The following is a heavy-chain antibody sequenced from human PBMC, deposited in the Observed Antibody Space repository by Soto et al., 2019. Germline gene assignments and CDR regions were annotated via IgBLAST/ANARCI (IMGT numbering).Heavy chain of an antibody. J-gene: IGHJ5*02. D-gene: IGHD5-12*01. V-gene: IGHV4-59*01. CDR2: IYYSGST. Sequence: PSETLSLTCTVSGGSISSYYWSWIRQPPGKGLEWIGYIYYSGSTNYNPSLKSRVTISVDTSKNQFSLKLSSVTAADTAVYYCARVSGGYDFNWFEPWGQGTRVTVSS. CDR1: GGSISSYY. CDR3: ARVSGGYDFNWFEP.